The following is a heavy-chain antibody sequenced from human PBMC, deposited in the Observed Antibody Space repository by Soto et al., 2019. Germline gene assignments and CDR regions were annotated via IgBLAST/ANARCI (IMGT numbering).Heavy chain of an antibody. CDR2: ISAYNGNT. J-gene: IGHJ3*01. Sequence: ASVKVSCKASGYTFTSYGISWVRQAPGQGLEWMGWISAYNGNTNYAQKLQGRVTMTTDTSTSTAYMELRSLRSDDTAVYYCARDYYDRSVLDFWGQGSMVTVSS. V-gene: IGHV1-18*01. CDR1: GYTFTSYG. CDR3: ARDYYDRSVLDF. D-gene: IGHD3-22*01.